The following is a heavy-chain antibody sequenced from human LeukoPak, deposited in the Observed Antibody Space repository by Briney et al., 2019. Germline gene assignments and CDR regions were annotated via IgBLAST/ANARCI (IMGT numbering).Heavy chain of an antibody. J-gene: IGHJ4*02. CDR3: AEGWGTYYYDSSGYYYFDY. D-gene: IGHD3-22*01. V-gene: IGHV3-30*02. CDR2: IRFDGSNN. CDR1: GFTFNSYG. Sequence: GGSLRLSCAASGFTFNSYGIHWVRQAPGKGLEWVAFIRFDGSNNYYADSVKGRFTISRDNSKNPLYLQMNSLRAEDTAIYYCAEGWGTYYYDSSGYYYFDYWGQGTLVTVSS.